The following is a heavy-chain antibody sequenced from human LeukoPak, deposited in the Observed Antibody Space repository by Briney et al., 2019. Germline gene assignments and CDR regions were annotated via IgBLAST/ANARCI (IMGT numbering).Heavy chain of an antibody. D-gene: IGHD3-22*01. CDR2: MNPNSGNT. CDR1: GYTFTSYD. CDR3: ARTMEGYYYDSSGYYALDAFDI. V-gene: IGHV1-8*01. Sequence: ASVKVSCKASGYTFTSYDINWVLQATGQGLEWMGWMNPNSGNTGYAQKFQGRVTMTRNTSISTAYMELSSLRSEDTAVYYCARTMEGYYYDSSGYYALDAFDIWGQGTMVTVSS. J-gene: IGHJ3*02.